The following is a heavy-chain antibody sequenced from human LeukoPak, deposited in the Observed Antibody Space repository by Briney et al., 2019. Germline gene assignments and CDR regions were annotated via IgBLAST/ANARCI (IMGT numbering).Heavy chain of an antibody. Sequence: GESLRISCKVSGYSFTNYWITWVRQMPGKGLEWMGRIDPSDSYTKYGPSFQGLVSISADKSIATAYLQWSSLEASDTAMYSCARHAGDGGAFDVWGQGTMVTVSS. V-gene: IGHV5-10-1*01. D-gene: IGHD2-2*01. J-gene: IGHJ3*01. CDR3: ARHAGDGGAFDV. CDR1: GYSFTNYW. CDR2: IDPSDSYT.